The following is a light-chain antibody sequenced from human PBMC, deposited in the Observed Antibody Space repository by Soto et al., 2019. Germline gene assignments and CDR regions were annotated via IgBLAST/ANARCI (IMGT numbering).Light chain of an antibody. J-gene: IGLJ3*02. V-gene: IGLV1-47*01. CDR1: SSNIGSHF. CDR3: AGWDQSRTVWV. CDR2: RDG. Sequence: QSVLTQPPSASGTPGQSLTISCSGSSSNIGSHFVYWYQHLPGTAPKLLIFRDGQRPSGVPARFFGSKSGTSASLAITGLRSEDEADYYCAGWDQSRTVWVFGGGPKLTVL.